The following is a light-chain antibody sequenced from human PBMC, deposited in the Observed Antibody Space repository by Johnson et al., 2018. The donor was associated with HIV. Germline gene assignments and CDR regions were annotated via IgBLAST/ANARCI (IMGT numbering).Light chain of an antibody. CDR1: SSNIGNNY. CDR2: DNN. V-gene: IGLV1-51*01. J-gene: IGLJ1*01. CDR3: GTWDSSLSAYV. Sequence: QSALTQPPSVSAAPGQMVSISCSGSSSNIGNNYVSWYQQLPGTAPKLLIYDNNKRPSGIPDRFSGSKSGTSATLGITGLPTGDEADYYCGTWDSSLSAYVFGTGTKVTVL.